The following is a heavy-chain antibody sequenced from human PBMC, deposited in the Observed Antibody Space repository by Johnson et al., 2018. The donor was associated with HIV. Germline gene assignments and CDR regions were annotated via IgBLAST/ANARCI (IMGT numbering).Heavy chain of an antibody. CDR1: TFSSYA. Sequence: TFSSYAMHWVRQAPGKGLEWVAVISYDGSNKYYADSVKGRFTISRDNSKNTLYLQMNSLRAEDTAVYYCAKDEALGWELDPDAFDIWGQGTMVTVSS. D-gene: IGHD1-26*01. CDR2: ISYDGSNK. CDR3: AKDEALGWELDPDAFDI. V-gene: IGHV3-30*04. J-gene: IGHJ3*02.